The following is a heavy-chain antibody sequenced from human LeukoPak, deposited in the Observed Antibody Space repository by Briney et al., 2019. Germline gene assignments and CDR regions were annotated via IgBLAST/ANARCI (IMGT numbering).Heavy chain of an antibody. CDR2: IIPIFGTA. Sequence: ASVKVSCKASGGTFSSYAISWVRQAPGQGLEWMGGIIPIFGTANYAQKFQGRVTITTDESTSTAYMELSSLRSGDTAVYYCARSIAAAGIGYWGQGSLVTVSS. J-gene: IGHJ4*02. V-gene: IGHV1-69*05. CDR1: GGTFSSYA. CDR3: ARSIAAAGIGY. D-gene: IGHD6-13*01.